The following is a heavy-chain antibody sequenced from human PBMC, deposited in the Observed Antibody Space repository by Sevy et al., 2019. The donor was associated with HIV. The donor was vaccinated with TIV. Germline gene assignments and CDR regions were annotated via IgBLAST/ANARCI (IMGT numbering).Heavy chain of an antibody. Sequence: GESLKISCKGSGYSFTSYWIGWVRQMPGKGLEWMGIIYPGDSDTRYSPSFQGQVTISADKSISTAYLQWSSLKASDTAMYYCARRGRVLVVGVDNGYYFDYWGQGTLVTVSS. J-gene: IGHJ4*02. CDR1: GYSFTSYW. D-gene: IGHD1-26*01. V-gene: IGHV5-51*01. CDR2: IYPGDSDT. CDR3: ARRGRVLVVGVDNGYYFDY.